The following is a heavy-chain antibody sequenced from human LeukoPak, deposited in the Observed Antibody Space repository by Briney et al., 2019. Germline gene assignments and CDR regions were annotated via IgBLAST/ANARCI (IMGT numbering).Heavy chain of an antibody. J-gene: IGHJ4*02. D-gene: IGHD6-13*01. V-gene: IGHV3-66*01. CDR3: ARDLEAANTYYFDY. CDR1: GFTVSSSY. CDR2: ISSAGTT. Sequence: GGSLRLSCAASGFTVSSSYMSWVRQAPGKGLEWVSIISSAGTTYYADSVKGRFTISTDNSKNTVYLQVNSLRDEDTAVYYCARDLEAANTYYFDYRGQGTMVTVSS.